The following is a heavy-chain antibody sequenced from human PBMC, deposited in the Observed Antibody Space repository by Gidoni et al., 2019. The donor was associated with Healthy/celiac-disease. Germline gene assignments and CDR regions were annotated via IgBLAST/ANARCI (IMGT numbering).Heavy chain of an antibody. Sequence: EVQLVESGGGLIQPGGSLRLSCAASGFTVSSNYMSWVRQAPGTGLEWVSVIYSGGSTYYADYVKGRFTISRDNSKNTLYRQMNSLRAEETAVYYCARDRRVGATRYYYYGMDVWGQGTTVTVSS. V-gene: IGHV3-53*01. CDR1: GFTVSSNY. J-gene: IGHJ6*02. D-gene: IGHD1-26*01. CDR3: ARDRRVGATRYYYYGMDV. CDR2: IYSGGST.